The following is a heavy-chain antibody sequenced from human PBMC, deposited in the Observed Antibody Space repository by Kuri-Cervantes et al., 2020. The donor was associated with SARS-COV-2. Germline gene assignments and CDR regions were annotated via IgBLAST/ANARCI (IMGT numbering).Heavy chain of an antibody. CDR2: ISSSSSTI. CDR3: ARDSVRYYYDSSGYYPPRDYYYYGMDV. V-gene: IGHV3-48*01. CDR1: GLAFNSYW. J-gene: IGHJ6*02. D-gene: IGHD3-22*01. Sequence: GGSLRLSCAASGLAFNSYWMSWVRQAPGKGLEWVSYISSSSSTIYYADSVKGRFTISRDNAKNSLYLQMNSLRAEDTAVYYCARDSVRYYYDSSGYYPPRDYYYYGMDVWGQGTTVTVSS.